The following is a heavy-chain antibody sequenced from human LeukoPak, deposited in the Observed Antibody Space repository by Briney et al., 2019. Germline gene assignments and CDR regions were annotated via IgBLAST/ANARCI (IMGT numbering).Heavy chain of an antibody. V-gene: IGHV3-9*01. D-gene: IGHD1-1*01. CDR3: ARTLESRLEH. CDR2: ISWNSGSI. CDR1: GFTFDDYA. J-gene: IGHJ4*02. Sequence: SLRLSCAASGFTFDDYAMHWVRQAPGKGLEWVSGISWNSGSIGYADSVKGRFTISRDNAKNSLYLQMNSLRAEDTALYYCARTLESRLEHWGQGTLVTVSS.